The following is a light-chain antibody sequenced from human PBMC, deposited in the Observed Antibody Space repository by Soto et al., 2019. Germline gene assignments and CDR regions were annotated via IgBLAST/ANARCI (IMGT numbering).Light chain of an antibody. J-gene: IGKJ1*01. CDR2: KTS. Sequence: DIQLTQSPSTLSVSVGDRVTITCRASQSISSWLAWYQQKPGKAPKFLIYKTSDLESGVPSRFSGSGSGTEFTLTISSLQPDDFATYYCQYYNNYCWTFGQGTKVEIK. CDR3: QYYNNYCWT. V-gene: IGKV1-5*03. CDR1: QSISSW.